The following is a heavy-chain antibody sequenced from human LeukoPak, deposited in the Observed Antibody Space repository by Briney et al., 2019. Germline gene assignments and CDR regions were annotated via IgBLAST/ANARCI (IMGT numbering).Heavy chain of an antibody. V-gene: IGHV4-61*01. CDR2: IYYSGST. CDR3: AVVTTDAFDI. CDR1: GGSVSSGSYY. D-gene: IGHD2-21*02. Sequence: PSETLSLTCTVSGGSVSSGSYYWSWIRQPPGKGLEWIGYIYYSGSTNYNPSLKSRVTISVDTSKSQFSLKLSSVTAADTAVYYCAVVTTDAFDIWGQGTMVTVSS. J-gene: IGHJ3*02.